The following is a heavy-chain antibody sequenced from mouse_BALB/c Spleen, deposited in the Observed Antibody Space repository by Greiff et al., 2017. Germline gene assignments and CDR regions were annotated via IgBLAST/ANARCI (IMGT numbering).Heavy chain of an antibody. J-gene: IGHJ1*01. CDR1: GFTFSSFG. V-gene: IGHV5-17*02. CDR2: ISSGSSTI. Sequence: DVMLVESGGGLVQPGGSRKLSCAASGFTFSSFGMHWVRQAPEKGLEWVAYISSGSSTIYYADTVKGRFTISRDNPKNTLFLQMTSLRSEDTAMYYCARGDIHWYFDVWGAGTTVTVSS. CDR3: ARGDIHWYFDV. D-gene: IGHD3-3*01.